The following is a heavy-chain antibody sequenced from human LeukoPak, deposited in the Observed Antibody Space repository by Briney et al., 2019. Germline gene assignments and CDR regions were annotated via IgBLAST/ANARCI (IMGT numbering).Heavy chain of an antibody. CDR3: TTSDWIEVREVYGDDYYFDY. CDR1: GLTFDDYG. D-gene: IGHD4-17*01. Sequence: GGSLRLSCAASGLTFDDYGMSWVRQAPGKGLEWVSGLNWNGGSTGYADSVKGRFTISRDNSKNTLYLQMSSLRAEDTAVYYCTTSDWIEVREVYGDDYYFDYWGQGTRVTVSS. J-gene: IGHJ4*02. CDR2: LNWNGGST. V-gene: IGHV3-20*04.